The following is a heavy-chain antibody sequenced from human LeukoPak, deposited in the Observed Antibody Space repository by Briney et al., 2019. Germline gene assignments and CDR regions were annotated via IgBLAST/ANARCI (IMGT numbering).Heavy chain of an antibody. CDR2: ISSSGSSI. CDR3: ARVCSNTSCWGAFDI. Sequence: PGGSLRPSCAASGFTFSDYYMNWIRQAPGKGLEWVSYISSSGSSIYYADSVKGRFTSSRDNAKNSLYLQMNSPRAEDTAVYYCARVCSNTSCWGAFDIWGQGTMVTVSS. J-gene: IGHJ3*02. V-gene: IGHV3-11*04. D-gene: IGHD2-2*01. CDR1: GFTFSDYY.